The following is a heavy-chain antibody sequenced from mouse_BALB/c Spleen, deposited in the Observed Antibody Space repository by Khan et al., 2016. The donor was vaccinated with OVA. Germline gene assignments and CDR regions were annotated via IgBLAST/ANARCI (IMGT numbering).Heavy chain of an antibody. CDR1: GFNIKDTY. CDR2: IDPANGNT. V-gene: IGHV14-3*02. D-gene: IGHD4-1*01. Sequence: IQLVQSGAELVKPGASVKLSCTASGFNIKDTYMHWVKQRPEQGLEWIGRIDPANGNTKYDPKFQGKATITADTSSNTAYLQFSSLTSEDTAVYYCARDYWDVFADWGKGTLVNVSA. J-gene: IGHJ3*01. CDR3: ARDYWDVFAD.